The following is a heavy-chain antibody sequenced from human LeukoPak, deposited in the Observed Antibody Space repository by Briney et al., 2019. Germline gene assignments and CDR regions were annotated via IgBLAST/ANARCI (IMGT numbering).Heavy chain of an antibody. CDR3: AKKLGSSPGDFFDY. Sequence: PGGSLRLSCAASGFTVSSNYMSWVRQAPGKGLEWVSVIYSGGSTYYADSVKGRFTVSRDNSKNTLYMQMNSLRGGDTAVYYCAKKLGSSPGDFFDYWGQGTLVTVSS. D-gene: IGHD6-6*01. CDR2: IYSGGST. V-gene: IGHV3-53*01. CDR1: GFTVSSNY. J-gene: IGHJ4*02.